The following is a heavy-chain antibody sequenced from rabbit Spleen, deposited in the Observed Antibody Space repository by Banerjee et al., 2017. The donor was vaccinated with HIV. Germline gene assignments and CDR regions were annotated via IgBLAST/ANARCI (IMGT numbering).Heavy chain of an antibody. CDR2: IVPIFGVT. CDR3: VREAGDGGNGYRNL. J-gene: IGHJ4*01. V-gene: IGHV1S7*01. D-gene: IGHD8-1*01. CDR1: GFDFSTYS. Sequence: QLVESGGGLVQPGGSLKISCKASGFDFSTYSMSWVRLAPGKGLEWIGYIVPIFGVTYYANGVIGLFTTSSHNAQNTLYLQLNSMTAADTATYFCVREAGDGGNGYRNLWGQGTLVTVS.